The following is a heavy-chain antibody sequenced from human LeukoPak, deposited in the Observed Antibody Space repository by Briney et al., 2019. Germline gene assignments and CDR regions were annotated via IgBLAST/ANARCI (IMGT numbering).Heavy chain of an antibody. J-gene: IGHJ6*03. CDR2: ISRSGSTK. V-gene: IGHV3-11*01. CDR1: GFTFDDYG. CDR3: ARVLRYCSGGNCYSGGLGYMDV. Sequence: GGSLRLSCAASGFTFDDYGMSWVRQAPGKGLEWVSSISRSGSTKYYADSVKGRFTISRDNAKNSLFLQMNSLRAEDTAVYYCARVLRYCSGGNCYSGGLGYMDVWGKGTTVTISS. D-gene: IGHD2-15*01.